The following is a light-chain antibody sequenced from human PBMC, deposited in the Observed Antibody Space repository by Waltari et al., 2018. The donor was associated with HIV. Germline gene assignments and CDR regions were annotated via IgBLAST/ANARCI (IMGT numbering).Light chain of an antibody. J-gene: IGLJ1*01. V-gene: IGLV3-21*02. Sequence: SYVLPQPPLVSVAPGQTARITCGGNNIGSKSVHWYQQRPGQAPVLVVYDDSDRPSGIPERFSGSKSGNTATLTISRAEAGDEADYYCQVWDSSSDHYVFGTGTKVTV. CDR1: NIGSKS. CDR3: QVWDSSSDHYV. CDR2: DDS.